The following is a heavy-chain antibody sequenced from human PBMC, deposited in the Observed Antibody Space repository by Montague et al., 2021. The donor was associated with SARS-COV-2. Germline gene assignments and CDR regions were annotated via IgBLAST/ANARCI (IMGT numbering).Heavy chain of an antibody. Sequence: STTFADSVKGRFTTSRDNAKATLYLQMNSLIVEDTAVDYCARNLASAAPGAFDIWGQGTMVTVFS. V-gene: IGHV3-74*01. CDR2: ST. J-gene: IGHJ3*02. D-gene: IGHD6-13*01. CDR3: ARNLASAAPGAFDI.